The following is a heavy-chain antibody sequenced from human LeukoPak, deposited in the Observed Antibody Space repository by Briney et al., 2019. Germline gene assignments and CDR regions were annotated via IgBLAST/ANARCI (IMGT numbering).Heavy chain of an antibody. CDR1: GYTFTSYA. J-gene: IGHJ6*02. D-gene: IGHD3-3*01. CDR3: ARDSGYYDFWSGYPHYGMDV. V-gene: IGHV1-3*01. Sequence: GASVKVSCKASGYTFTSYAMHWVRQAPGQRLEWMGWINAGNGNTKYSQKFQGRVTNTRDTSASTAYMELSSLRSEDTAVYYCARDSGYYDFWSGYPHYGMDVWGQGTTVTVSS. CDR2: INAGNGNT.